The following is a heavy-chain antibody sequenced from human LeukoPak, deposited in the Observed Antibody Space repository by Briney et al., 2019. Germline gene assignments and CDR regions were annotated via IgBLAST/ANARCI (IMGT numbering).Heavy chain of an antibody. V-gene: IGHV1-58*01. CDR1: GFTFTSSA. CDR3: AAGQLSYCGGDCYR. D-gene: IGHD2-21*02. CDR2: IVVGSGNT. Sequence: ASVKVSCKASGFTFTSSAVQWVRQARGQRLEWIGWIVVGSGNTNYAQKFQERVTITRDMSTSTAYMELSSLRSEDTAVYYCAAGQLSYCGGDCYRWGQGTLVTVSS. J-gene: IGHJ4*02.